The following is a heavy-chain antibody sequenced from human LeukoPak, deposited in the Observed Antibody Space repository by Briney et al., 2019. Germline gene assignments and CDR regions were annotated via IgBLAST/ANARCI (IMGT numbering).Heavy chain of an antibody. Sequence: SETLSLTCAVYGGSFSGYYWSWIRQPPGKGLEWIGEINHSGSTNYNPSSKSRVTISVDTSKNQFSLKLSSVTAADTAVYYCARGYLAYYDSSGYVPYYFDYWGQGTLVTVSS. CDR1: GGSFSGYY. CDR2: INHSGST. J-gene: IGHJ4*02. CDR3: ARGYLAYYDSSGYVPYYFDY. V-gene: IGHV4-34*01. D-gene: IGHD3-22*01.